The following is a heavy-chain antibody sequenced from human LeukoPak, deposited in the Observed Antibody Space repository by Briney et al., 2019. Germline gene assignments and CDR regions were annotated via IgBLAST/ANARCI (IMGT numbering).Heavy chain of an antibody. CDR2: IRSKAYGGTT. Sequence: GGSLRLSCTASGFTFSDYWMSWVRQAPGKGLEWVGFIRSKAYGGTTEYAASVKGRFTISRDDSKSIAYLQMNSLKTEDTAVYYCTAELEYDYWGQGTLVTVSS. CDR3: TAELEYDY. CDR1: GFTFSDYW. D-gene: IGHD1-1*01. V-gene: IGHV3-49*04. J-gene: IGHJ4*02.